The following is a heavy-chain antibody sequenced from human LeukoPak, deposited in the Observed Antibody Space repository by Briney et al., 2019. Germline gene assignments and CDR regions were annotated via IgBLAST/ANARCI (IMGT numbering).Heavy chain of an antibody. CDR1: GYTFTNND. V-gene: IGHV1-8*01. J-gene: IGHJ6*02. CDR2: MNPNSGNT. Sequence: GASVKVSCKASGYTFTNNDINWVRQATGQGLEWMGWMNPNSGNTGYAQKFQGRVTMTRNTSISTAYMELSSLRSEDTAIYYCARGSDSSGYYFEDYYGMDVWGQGTTVTVSS. CDR3: ARGSDSSGYYFEDYYGMDV. D-gene: IGHD3-22*01.